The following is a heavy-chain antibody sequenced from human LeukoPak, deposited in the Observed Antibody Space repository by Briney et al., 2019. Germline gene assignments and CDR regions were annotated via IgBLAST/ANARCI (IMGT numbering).Heavy chain of an antibody. Sequence: SETLSLTCTVSGGSISSSSYYWGWIRQPPGKGLEWIGSIYYSGSTYYNPSLKSRVTISVDTSKNQFSLKLSSVTAADTAVYYCAKDMLRDYYDSSGYQNWFDPWGQGTLVTVSS. CDR1: GGSISSSSYY. V-gene: IGHV4-39*07. CDR3: AKDMLRDYYDSSGYQNWFDP. J-gene: IGHJ5*02. CDR2: IYYSGST. D-gene: IGHD3-22*01.